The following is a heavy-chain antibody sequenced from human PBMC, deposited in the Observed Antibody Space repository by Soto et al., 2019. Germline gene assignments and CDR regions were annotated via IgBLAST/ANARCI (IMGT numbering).Heavy chain of an antibody. J-gene: IGHJ4*02. D-gene: IGHD3-3*01. CDR2: INPSGGST. Sequence: GASVKVSCKASGYTFTSYYMHWVRQAPGQGLEWMGIINPSGGSTSYAQKFQGRVTMTRDTSTSTVYMELSSLRSEDTAVCYCARGIFGVVIIAYFDYWGQGTLVTVSS. CDR3: ARGIFGVVIIAYFDY. V-gene: IGHV1-46*01. CDR1: GYTFTSYY.